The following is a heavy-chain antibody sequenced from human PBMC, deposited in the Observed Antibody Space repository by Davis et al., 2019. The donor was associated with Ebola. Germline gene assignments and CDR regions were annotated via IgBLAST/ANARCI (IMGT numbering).Heavy chain of an antibody. V-gene: IGHV1-69*04. Sequence: SVKVSCKASGGTFSSYAISWVRQAPGQGLEWMGRIIPILGIANYAQKFQGRVTITADKSTSTAYMELSNLRSEDTAVYYCARDLWAYYGSGSSAPFDYWGQGTLVTVSS. CDR2: IIPILGIA. CDR3: ARDLWAYYGSGSSAPFDY. CDR1: GGTFSSYA. D-gene: IGHD3-10*01. J-gene: IGHJ4*02.